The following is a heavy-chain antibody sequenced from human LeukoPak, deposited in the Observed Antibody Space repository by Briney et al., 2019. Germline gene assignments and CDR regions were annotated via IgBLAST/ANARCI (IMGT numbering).Heavy chain of an antibody. J-gene: IGHJ4*02. D-gene: IGHD3-3*01. CDR2: ISTSSTTI. Sequence: GGSLRLSCAASGFTFSSYSMNWVRQAPGKGLEWVSYISTSSTTIYYADSVKGRFTISRDNAENSPYLQMNSLRAEDTAVYYCARAGYDDFWSGYYIVDYWGQGTLVTVSS. CDR3: ARAGYDDFWSGYYIVDY. V-gene: IGHV3-48*01. CDR1: GFTFSSYS.